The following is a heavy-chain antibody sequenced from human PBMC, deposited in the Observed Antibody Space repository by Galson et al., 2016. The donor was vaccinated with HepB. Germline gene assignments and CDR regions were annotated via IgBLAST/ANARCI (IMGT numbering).Heavy chain of an antibody. CDR1: GFTFSTYW. CDR3: AKDMTTMVRGVMHY. CDR2: VNSDGSRT. V-gene: IGHV3-74*01. D-gene: IGHD3-10*01. Sequence: SLRLSCAASGFTFSTYWMHWVRQVPGMGLVWVSRVNSDGSRTTYVDSVKGRFTISRDNAKNSLYLQMNSLRAEDTALYYCAKDMTTMVRGVMHYWGQGTLVTVSS. J-gene: IGHJ4*02.